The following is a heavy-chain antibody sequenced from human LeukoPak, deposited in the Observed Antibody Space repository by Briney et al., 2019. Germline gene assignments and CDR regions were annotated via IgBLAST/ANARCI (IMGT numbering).Heavy chain of an antibody. CDR1: GFTFNSHW. CDR3: AREPTVGTPPA. D-gene: IGHD1-26*01. V-gene: IGHV3-74*03. Sequence: GGSLRLSCSASGFTFNSHWMHWVRQAPGKGPVWISRINADGSSTTYADSVKGRFTISRDNAENTLYLQMNSLRAEDTAVYFCAREPTVGTPPAWGQGTLVTVSS. CDR2: INADGSST. J-gene: IGHJ4*02.